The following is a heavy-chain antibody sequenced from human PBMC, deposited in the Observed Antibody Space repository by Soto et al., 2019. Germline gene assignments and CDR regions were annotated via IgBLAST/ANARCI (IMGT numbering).Heavy chain of an antibody. CDR2: INHSGST. CDR1: GGSFSGYY. Sequence: SETLSLTCAVYGGSFSGYYWSWIRQPPGKGLEWIGEINHSGSTNYNPSLKSRVTISVDTSKNQFSLKLSFVTAADTAVYYCARLNGYQLLHSNWFDPWGQGTLVTVSS. J-gene: IGHJ5*02. D-gene: IGHD2-2*01. V-gene: IGHV4-34*01. CDR3: ARLNGYQLLHSNWFDP.